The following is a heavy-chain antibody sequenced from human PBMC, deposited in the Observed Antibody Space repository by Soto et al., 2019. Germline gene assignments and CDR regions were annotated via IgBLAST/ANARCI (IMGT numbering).Heavy chain of an antibody. Sequence: QVQLVQSGAEVKKPGSSVKVSCKASGGTFSSYTISWVRQAPGQGLEWMGRIIPILGIANYAQKFQGRVMITADKSTSTAYMALSSMRSEDTAVYYCARYPSAGDGAGYRGQGTLVTVSS. CDR1: GGTFSSYT. V-gene: IGHV1-69*02. CDR3: ARYPSAGDGAGY. CDR2: IIPILGIA. J-gene: IGHJ4*02. D-gene: IGHD2-21*01.